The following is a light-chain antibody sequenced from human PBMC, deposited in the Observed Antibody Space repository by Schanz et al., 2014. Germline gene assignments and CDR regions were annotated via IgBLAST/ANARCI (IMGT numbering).Light chain of an antibody. CDR3: QQCGSSPPIT. V-gene: IGKV3-20*01. J-gene: IGKJ5*01. CDR2: GAF. Sequence: EIVLTQSPGTLSLSPGERATLSCRASQSVSSSYLAWHQQKPGQAPRLLIYGAFDRATGIPDRFSGSGSGTDFTLTISRLEPEDFAVYYCQQCGSSPPITFGQGTRLEIK. CDR1: QSVSSSY.